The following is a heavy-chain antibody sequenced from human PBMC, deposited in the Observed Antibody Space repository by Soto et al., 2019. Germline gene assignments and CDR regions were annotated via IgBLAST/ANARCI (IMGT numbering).Heavy chain of an antibody. J-gene: IGHJ4*02. D-gene: IGHD6-19*01. Sequence: QVQLVESGGGVVQPGRSLRLSCAASRFTFSSYGMHWVRQAPGKGLEWVAVIWYDGSNKYYADSVKGRFTISRDNSKNTLYLQMNSLRAEDTAVYYCARDRGSGWYGRGYFDYWGQGTLVTVSS. CDR2: IWYDGSNK. V-gene: IGHV3-33*01. CDR1: RFTFSSYG. CDR3: ARDRGSGWYGRGYFDY.